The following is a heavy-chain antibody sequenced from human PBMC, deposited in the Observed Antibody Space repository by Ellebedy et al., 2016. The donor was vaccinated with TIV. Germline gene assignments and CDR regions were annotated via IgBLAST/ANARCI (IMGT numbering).Heavy chain of an antibody. V-gene: IGHV1-18*01. J-gene: IGHJ4*02. CDR1: GYTFTSYG. CDR3: ARDRASVGAKGIDY. Sequence: ASVKVSXXASGYTFTSYGISWVRQAPGQGLEWMGWISAYNGNTNYAQKLQGRVTMTTDTSTSTAYMELRSLRSDGTAVYYCARDRASVGAKGIDYWGQGTLVTVSS. D-gene: IGHD1-26*01. CDR2: ISAYNGNT.